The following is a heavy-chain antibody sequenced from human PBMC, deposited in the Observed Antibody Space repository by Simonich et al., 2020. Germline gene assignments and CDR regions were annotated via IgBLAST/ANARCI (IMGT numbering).Heavy chain of an antibody. CDR2: ISSSGGST. CDR1: GFTFSSYA. Sequence: GGGLVQPGGSLRLSCAASGFTFSSYAMSWVRQAPGKGLEWGSAISSSGGSTYYADSVKGRFTISRDNSKNTLYLQMNSLRAEDTAVYYCAKDLGERITMIVVVIDAFDIWGQGTMVTVSS. J-gene: IGHJ3*02. CDR3: AKDLGERITMIVVVIDAFDI. D-gene: IGHD3-22*01. V-gene: IGHV3-23*01.